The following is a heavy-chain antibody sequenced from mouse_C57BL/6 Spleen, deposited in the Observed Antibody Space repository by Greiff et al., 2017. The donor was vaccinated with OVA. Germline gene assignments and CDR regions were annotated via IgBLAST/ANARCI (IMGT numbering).Heavy chain of an antibody. V-gene: IGHV1-53*01. J-gene: IGHJ4*01. Sequence: QVQLQQPGTELVKPGASVKLSCKASGYTFTSYWMHWVKQRPGQGLEWIGNINPSNGGTNYNEKFKSKATLTVDKSSSTAYMQLSSLTSEDSAVYYCARSVYYGYDDYAMDYWGQGTSVTVSS. CDR2: INPSNGGT. CDR1: GYTFTSYW. D-gene: IGHD2-2*01. CDR3: ARSVYYGYDDYAMDY.